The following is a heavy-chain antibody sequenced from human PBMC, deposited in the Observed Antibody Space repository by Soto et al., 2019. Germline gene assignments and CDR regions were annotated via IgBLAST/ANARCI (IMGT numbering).Heavy chain of an antibody. CDR3: ARDLPPKDY. J-gene: IGHJ4*02. Sequence: QVQLVQSGAEVKKPGALVKVSCKASGYTFTSYAISWVRQAPGQGLEWRGWISAYNGNTHYAQKHQGRDTMTTDTSTSTAYTEQRSLRSDDTAVYYCARDLPPKDYWGQGTLVTVSS. CDR2: ISAYNGNT. V-gene: IGHV1-18*01. CDR1: GYTFTSYA.